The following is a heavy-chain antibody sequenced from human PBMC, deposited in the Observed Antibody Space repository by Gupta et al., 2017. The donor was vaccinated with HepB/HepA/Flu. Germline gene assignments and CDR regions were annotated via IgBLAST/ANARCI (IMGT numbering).Heavy chain of an antibody. Sequence: QVQLVQSGAEVKNPGASVKLSCQASGYTFNHYGFTWVRQAPGQGLEWVGWISAYNGKTDYARKMQGRVSMTTDPSTTTAYMELRSLRSDXTAVYYXGRWGPLYYYMDVWGKGTTVTVSS. V-gene: IGHV1-18*01. J-gene: IGHJ6*03. CDR2: ISAYNGKT. D-gene: IGHD3-16*01. CDR1: GYTFNHYG. CDR3: GRWGPLYYYMDV.